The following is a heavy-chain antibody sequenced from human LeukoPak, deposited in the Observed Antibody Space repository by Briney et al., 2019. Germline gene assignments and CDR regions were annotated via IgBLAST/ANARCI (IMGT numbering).Heavy chain of an antibody. Sequence: SETLSLTCTVSGGXISSYYCSWIRQPPGKGLEWIGYIYYSGSTNYNPFLKSRVTISVDTSKNQFSLKLGSVTAADTAVYYCARPYSSGWKGAFDIWGQGTMVTVSS. V-gene: IGHV4-59*08. CDR1: GGXISSYY. J-gene: IGHJ3*02. CDR2: IYYSGST. CDR3: ARPYSSGWKGAFDI. D-gene: IGHD6-19*01.